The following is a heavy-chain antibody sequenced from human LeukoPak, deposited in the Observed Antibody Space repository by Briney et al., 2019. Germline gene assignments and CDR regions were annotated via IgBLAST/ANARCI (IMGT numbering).Heavy chain of an antibody. D-gene: IGHD3-16*01. CDR1: GDSVSSNSVA. CDR2: TYYRSKWHY. Sequence: SQTLSLTCAISGDSVSSNSVAWNWIRQSPSRGLEWLGRTYYRSKWHYDYAVSVESRITINPDTSKNQLSLQLNSVTPEDTAVYYCARDFLHLGGWGQGTMVTVSS. CDR3: ARDFLHLGG. V-gene: IGHV6-1*01. J-gene: IGHJ3*01.